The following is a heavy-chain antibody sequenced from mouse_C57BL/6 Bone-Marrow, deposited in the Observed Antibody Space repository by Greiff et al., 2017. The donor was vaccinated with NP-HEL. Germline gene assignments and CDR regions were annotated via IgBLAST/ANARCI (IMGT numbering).Heavy chain of an antibody. Sequence: VQLVESGPGLVAPSQSLSITCTVSGFSLTSYAISWVRQPPGKGLEWLGVIWTGGGTNYNSALKSRLSISKDNSKSQVFLKMNSLQTDDTARYYCANYYGSSYGNYFDYWGQGTTLTVSS. CDR3: ANYYGSSYGNYFDY. D-gene: IGHD1-1*01. CDR1: GFSLTSYA. J-gene: IGHJ2*01. V-gene: IGHV2-9-1*01. CDR2: IWTGGGT.